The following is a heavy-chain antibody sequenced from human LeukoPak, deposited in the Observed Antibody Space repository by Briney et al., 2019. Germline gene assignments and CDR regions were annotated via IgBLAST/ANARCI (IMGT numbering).Heavy chain of an antibody. CDR3: AGELRRRAAVWFDP. D-gene: IGHD6-13*01. Sequence: SGTLSLTCTVSGGSISTYYWCWIRQPPREGLEWIGYIYYSGSTNFNPSLKSLGTISVDTSNNQFSLKLISVTAADQAVYYRAGELRRRAAVWFDPWGQGTLVTVSS. CDR2: IYYSGST. CDR1: GGSISTYY. J-gene: IGHJ5*02. V-gene: IGHV4-59*01.